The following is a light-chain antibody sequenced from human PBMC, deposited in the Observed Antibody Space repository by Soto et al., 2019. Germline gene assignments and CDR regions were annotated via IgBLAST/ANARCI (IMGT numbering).Light chain of an antibody. J-gene: IGLJ1*01. V-gene: IGLV2-11*01. CDR3: CSYAGSYTHYV. Sequence: QSALPQPRSVSGSPGQSVTISCTGTSSDVGGYNYVSWYQQYPGKAPKVMIYAVTKRPSGVPDRISGSKSGNTASLTISGLQAEDEADYYCCSYAGSYTHYVFGTGTKVTVL. CDR1: SSDVGGYNY. CDR2: AVT.